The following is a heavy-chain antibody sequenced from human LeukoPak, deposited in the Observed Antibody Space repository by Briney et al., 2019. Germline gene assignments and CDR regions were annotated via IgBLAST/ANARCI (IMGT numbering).Heavy chain of an antibody. V-gene: IGHV3-23*01. CDR3: ARVARGDYYYYYMDV. D-gene: IGHD3-10*01. Sequence: GGSLRLSCAASGFTFSSYGMSWVRQAPGKGLEWVSAIGGSGGGTYYADPVKGRFTISRDNSKNTLYLQMNSLRAEDTALYYCARVARGDYYYYYMDVWGKGTTVTVSS. J-gene: IGHJ6*03. CDR2: IGGSGGGT. CDR1: GFTFSSYG.